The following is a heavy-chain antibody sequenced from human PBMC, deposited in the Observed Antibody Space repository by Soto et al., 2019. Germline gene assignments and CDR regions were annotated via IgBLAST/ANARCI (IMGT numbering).Heavy chain of an antibody. CDR1: GFTFDDYA. CDR2: ISWNSGSI. CDR3: AKGGILTGYYHFDY. V-gene: IGHV3-9*01. D-gene: IGHD3-9*01. Sequence: ESGGGLVQPGRSLRLSCAASGFTFDDYAMHWVRQAPGKGLEWVSGISWNSGSIGYADSVKGRFTISRDNAKNSLYLQMNSLRAEDTALYYCAKGGILTGYYHFDYWGQGTLVTVSS. J-gene: IGHJ4*02.